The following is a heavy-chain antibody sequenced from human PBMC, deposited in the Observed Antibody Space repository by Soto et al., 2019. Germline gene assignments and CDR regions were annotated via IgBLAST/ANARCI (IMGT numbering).Heavy chain of an antibody. Sequence: QVQLVQSGAEVKKPGSSVKVSCKASGGTFSSYTISWVRQAPGQGLEWMGRIIPILGIANYAQKFQGRVTITADKSTSTAYMELSSLRSEDTAVYYCARDANYDSSGYYPPHFDDWGQGTLVTVSS. D-gene: IGHD3-22*01. J-gene: IGHJ4*02. V-gene: IGHV1-69*08. CDR2: IIPILGIA. CDR1: GGTFSSYT. CDR3: ARDANYDSSGYYPPHFDD.